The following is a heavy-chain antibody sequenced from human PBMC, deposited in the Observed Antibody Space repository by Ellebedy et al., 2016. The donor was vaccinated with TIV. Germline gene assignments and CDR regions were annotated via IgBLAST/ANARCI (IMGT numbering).Heavy chain of an antibody. CDR2: IWYDGGNK. D-gene: IGHD2-21*01. Sequence: PGGSLRLSCAASGFIFSTYGLHWVRQAPGKGLEWVAFIWYDGGNKYYADSVKGRFTISRDNSKNTLYLQMNNIGAEETGVYYCARDLHVFRGECLDYWGQGTLISVSS. J-gene: IGHJ4*02. CDR3: ARDLHVFRGECLDY. V-gene: IGHV3-33*01. CDR1: GFIFSTYG.